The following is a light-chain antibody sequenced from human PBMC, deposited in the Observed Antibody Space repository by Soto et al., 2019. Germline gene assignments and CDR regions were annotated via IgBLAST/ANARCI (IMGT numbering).Light chain of an antibody. V-gene: IGKV1-5*01. CDR3: QQYNSYPGT. CDR1: QSISSW. Sequence: DIQMTQSPSPLSASVGDRVTITCRASQSISSWLAWYQQKPGKAPQLLIYDASSLESGVPSRFSGSGSGTEFTLTISSLQPDDFGAYYCQQYNSYPGTFGQGTKLEIK. CDR2: DAS. J-gene: IGKJ2*01.